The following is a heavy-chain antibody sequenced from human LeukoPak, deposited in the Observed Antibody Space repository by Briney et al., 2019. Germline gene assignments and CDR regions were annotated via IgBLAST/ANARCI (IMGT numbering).Heavy chain of an antibody. CDR2: ISSSSSTI. V-gene: IGHV3-48*01. CDR1: GFTFSSYS. D-gene: IGHD2-15*01. J-gene: IGHJ4*02. Sequence: GGSLRLSCAASGFTFSSYSMNWVRQAPGKGLEWVSYISSSSSTIYYADSVKGRFTISRDNAKNSLYLQMNSLRAEDTAVYHCARDHEDIVVVVAADYWGQGTLVTVSS. CDR3: ARDHEDIVVVVAADY.